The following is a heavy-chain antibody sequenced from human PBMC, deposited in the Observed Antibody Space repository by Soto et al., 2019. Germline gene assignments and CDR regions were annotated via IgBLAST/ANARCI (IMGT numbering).Heavy chain of an antibody. J-gene: IGHJ4*02. V-gene: IGHV3-33*01. D-gene: IGHD3-10*01. CDR1: GFTFSSYG. CDR3: ARAPRGVIPHHFYS. CDR2: IWYDGSNK. Sequence: QVQLVESGGGMVQPGRSLRLSCAASGFTFSSYGMHWVRQAPGKGLEWVAVIWYDGSNKYSADSVKGRFTISRDNSQNTLDLQMNSLRAEDTAVYYCARAPRGVIPHHFYSWGQGTLVTVSS.